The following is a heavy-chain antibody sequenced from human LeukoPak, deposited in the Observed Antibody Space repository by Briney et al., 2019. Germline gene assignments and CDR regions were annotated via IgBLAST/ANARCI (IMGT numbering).Heavy chain of an antibody. CDR3: ARAPYYDSSGPLV. V-gene: IGHV3-74*01. CDR1: GFTFSSYW. Sequence: GGSLRLSCAASGFTFSSYWVHWVRQAPGKGLVWVSRINSDGSSTSYADSVKGRFTISRDNAKNTLYLQMNSLRAEDTAVYYCARAPYYDSSGPLVWGQGTLVTVSS. CDR2: INSDGSST. J-gene: IGHJ4*02. D-gene: IGHD3-22*01.